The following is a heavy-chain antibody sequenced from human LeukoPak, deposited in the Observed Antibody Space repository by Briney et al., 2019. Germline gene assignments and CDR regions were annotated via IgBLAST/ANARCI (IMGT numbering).Heavy chain of an antibody. V-gene: IGHV1-24*01. J-gene: IGHJ4*02. Sequence: ASVKVSCKVSGYRITEISIHWLRQAPGKGPEWMGGFDTDDGETKYAQKFQGRVTMSEDSSTDTAYIGLRSLGSEDTAVYYCAAYFYDSSGYYAFLEYWGQGTLVTVST. D-gene: IGHD3-22*01. CDR3: AAYFYDSSGYYAFLEY. CDR1: GYRITEIS. CDR2: FDTDDGET.